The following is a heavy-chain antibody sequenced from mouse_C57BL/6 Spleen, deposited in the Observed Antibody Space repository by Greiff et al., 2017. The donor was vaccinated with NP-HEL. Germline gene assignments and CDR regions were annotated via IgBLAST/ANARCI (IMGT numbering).Heavy chain of an antibody. Sequence: DVKLQESGGGLVQPGGSLKLSCAASGFTFSVYGMAWVRQAPRKGPEWVAFISNLAYSIYYADTVTGRFTISRENAKNTLYLEMSSLRSEDTAMYYCARVGLGHWYFDVWGTGTTVTVSS. D-gene: IGHD4-1*01. CDR3: ARVGLGHWYFDV. J-gene: IGHJ1*03. V-gene: IGHV5-15*01. CDR2: ISNLAYSI. CDR1: GFTFSVYG.